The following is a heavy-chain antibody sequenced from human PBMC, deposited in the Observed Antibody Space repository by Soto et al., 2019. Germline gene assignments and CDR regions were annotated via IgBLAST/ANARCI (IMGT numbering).Heavy chain of an antibody. CDR1: GFTFSSYS. Sequence: GGSLRLSCAASGFTFSSYSMSWVRQAPGKGLEWVSAISGSGGSTYYADSVKGRFTISRDNSKNTLYLQMNSLRAEDTAVYYCAKSYSSSSSAFDIWGQGTMVTVSS. CDR2: ISGSGGST. V-gene: IGHV3-23*01. CDR3: AKSYSSSSSAFDI. D-gene: IGHD6-6*01. J-gene: IGHJ3*02.